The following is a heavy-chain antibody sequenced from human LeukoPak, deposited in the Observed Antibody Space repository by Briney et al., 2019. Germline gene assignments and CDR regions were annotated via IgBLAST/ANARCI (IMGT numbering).Heavy chain of an antibody. Sequence: SETLSLTCTVSGDSIGSSRYFWGWIRQPPGKGLEWIGSIDYSGSTYYHPSLKSRVTISVDTSKTQFSLKLSSVTAADTAVYYCAKDIVGATYYYYGMDVWGQGTTVTVSS. CDR2: IDYSGST. D-gene: IGHD1-26*01. J-gene: IGHJ6*02. CDR1: GDSIGSSRYF. CDR3: AKDIVGATYYYYGMDV. V-gene: IGHV4-39*02.